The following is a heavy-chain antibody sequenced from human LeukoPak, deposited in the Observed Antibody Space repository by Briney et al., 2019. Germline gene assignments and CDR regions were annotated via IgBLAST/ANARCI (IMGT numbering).Heavy chain of an antibody. CDR3: ARPPSPQFQLLRSPRVLQDFNYMDV. CDR2: MSYDGNNK. CDR1: GFTFISYA. Sequence: GGSPRLSGAASGFTFISYARHWVRQAPGKGLEWVAVMSYDGNNKYYADSVKGRFTISRDNSKNTLYLQMNSLRAEDTAVYYCARPPSPQFQLLRSPRVLQDFNYMDVWGEGTTVTVSS. J-gene: IGHJ6*03. V-gene: IGHV3-30*04. D-gene: IGHD2-2*01.